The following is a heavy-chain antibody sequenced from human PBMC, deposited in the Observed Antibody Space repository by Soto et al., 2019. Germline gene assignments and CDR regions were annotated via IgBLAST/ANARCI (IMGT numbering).Heavy chain of an antibody. J-gene: IGHJ6*02. D-gene: IGHD3-3*01. CDR1: GDNFKKNV. CDR3: ETGPFWPSDMEV. Sequence: ASVKVSCKTSGDNFKKNVFTWVRQAPGQGLEWMGGTIPALGKTHYIEKFQGRVTITVDDATRTVYMEVRDLKSEDTAIYYCETGPFWPSDMEVWGQGTTVTV. V-gene: IGHV1-69*10. CDR2: TIPALGKT.